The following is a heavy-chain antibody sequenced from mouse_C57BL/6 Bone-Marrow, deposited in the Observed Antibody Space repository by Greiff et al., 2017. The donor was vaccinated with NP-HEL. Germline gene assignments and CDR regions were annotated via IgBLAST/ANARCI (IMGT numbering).Heavy chain of an antibody. Sequence: VQLQQPGAELVKPGASVKVSCKASGYTFTSYWMHWVKQRPGQGLEWIGRIHPSDSDTNYNQKFKGKATLTVDKSSSTAYMQLSSLTSEDSAVYYCAINVLYYVSSYVVYAMDYWGQGTSVTVSS. CDR1: GYTFTSYW. J-gene: IGHJ4*01. V-gene: IGHV1-74*01. CDR3: AINVLYYVSSYVVYAMDY. D-gene: IGHD1-1*01. CDR2: IHPSDSDT.